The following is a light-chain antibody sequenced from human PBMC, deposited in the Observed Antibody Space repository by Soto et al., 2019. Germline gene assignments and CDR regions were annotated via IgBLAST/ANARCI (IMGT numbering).Light chain of an antibody. J-gene: IGLJ1*01. Sequence: QSVLTQPRSVSGSPGQSVTISCTGTSSDVGGYNYVSRYQQHPGKAPKLMIYDVSKRPSGVPDRFSGSKSGNTASLTISGLQAEDEADYYCFSYAGSYTHVFGTGTKVTVL. CDR3: FSYAGSYTHV. CDR2: DVS. V-gene: IGLV2-11*01. CDR1: SSDVGGYNY.